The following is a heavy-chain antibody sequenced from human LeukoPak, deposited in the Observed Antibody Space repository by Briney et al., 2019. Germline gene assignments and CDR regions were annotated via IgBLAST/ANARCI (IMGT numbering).Heavy chain of an antibody. CDR3: AKDTTPDSSRTYYYGMDV. CDR1: GFTFDDYA. V-gene: IGHV3-9*01. Sequence: PGRSLRLSCAASGFTFDDYAMHWVRQAPGKGLEWVSGISWNSGSIGYADSVKGRFTISRDNAKNSLYLQMNSLRAEDTALYYCAKDTTPDSSRTYYYGMDVWGQGTTVTVSS. D-gene: IGHD6-13*01. J-gene: IGHJ6*02. CDR2: ISWNSGSI.